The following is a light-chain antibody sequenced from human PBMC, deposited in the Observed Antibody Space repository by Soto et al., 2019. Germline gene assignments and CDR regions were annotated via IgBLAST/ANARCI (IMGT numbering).Light chain of an antibody. CDR2: AAS. CDR1: QGISSD. CDR3: QKYNSAPPLT. Sequence: DIQMTQSPSSLSASVGDRVTITCRASQGISSDLAWYQQKPGKVPKLLIYAASTLQSGVPSRFSGSGSGTDFTLTISSLQPEDVATYYCQKYNSAPPLTFGGGTKVEIK. V-gene: IGKV1-27*01. J-gene: IGKJ4*01.